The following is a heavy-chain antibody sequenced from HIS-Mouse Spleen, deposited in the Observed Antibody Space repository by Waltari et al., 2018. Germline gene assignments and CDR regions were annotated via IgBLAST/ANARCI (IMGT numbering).Heavy chain of an antibody. CDR2: ISYDGSNK. CDR1: GFTFSSYA. D-gene: IGHD6-19*01. CDR3: ARGAVAGEAFDI. Sequence: QVQLVESGGGVVQPGRSRRLSGAAPGFTFSSYAMHWVRQAPGKGLEWVAVISYDGSNKYYADSVKGRFTISRDNSKNTLYLQMNSLRAEDTAVYYCARGAVAGEAFDIWGQGTMVTVSS. V-gene: IGHV3-30*04. J-gene: IGHJ3*02.